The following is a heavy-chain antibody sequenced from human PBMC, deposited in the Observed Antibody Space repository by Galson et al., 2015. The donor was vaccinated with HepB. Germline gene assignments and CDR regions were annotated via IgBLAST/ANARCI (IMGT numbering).Heavy chain of an antibody. CDR2: ISYDGSNK. CDR1: GFTFSSYA. J-gene: IGHJ4*02. CDR3: ARDLWGDSRGYYYFDY. D-gene: IGHD3-22*01. Sequence: LRLSCAASGFTFSSYAMHWVRQAPGKGLEWVAVISYDGSNKYYADSVKGRFTISRDNSKNTLYLQMNSLRAEDTAVYYCARDLWGDSRGYYYFDYWGQGTLVTVSS. V-gene: IGHV3-30*04.